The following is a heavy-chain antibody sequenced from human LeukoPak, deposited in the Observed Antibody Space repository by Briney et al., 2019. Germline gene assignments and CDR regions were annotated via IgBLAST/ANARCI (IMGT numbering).Heavy chain of an antibody. V-gene: IGHV3-7*01. D-gene: IGHD3-22*01. CDR3: ARDYYDSSGYSYYYYYGMDV. J-gene: IGHJ6*02. Sequence: GGSLRLSCAASGFTFSSYWMSWVRQAPGKGLEWVANIKQDGSEKYYVDSVKGRFTISRDNAKNSLYLQMNSLRAEDTAVYYCARDYYDSSGYSYYYYYGMDVWGQGTTVTVSS. CDR1: GFTFSSYW. CDR2: IKQDGSEK.